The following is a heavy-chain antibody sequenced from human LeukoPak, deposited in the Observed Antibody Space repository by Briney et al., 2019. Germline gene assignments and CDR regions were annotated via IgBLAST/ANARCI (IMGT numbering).Heavy chain of an antibody. Sequence: ASVKVSCKASGYTFTGYYIHWVRQAPGQGLEWMGWINPNSGGTNYAQKFQGRVTMTRDTSISTAYMELSRLRSDDTAVYYCARDLKRVGQWELLAYWGQGTLVTVSS. J-gene: IGHJ4*02. CDR1: GYTFTGYY. CDR3: ARDLKRVGQWELLAY. V-gene: IGHV1-2*02. D-gene: IGHD1-26*01. CDR2: INPNSGGT.